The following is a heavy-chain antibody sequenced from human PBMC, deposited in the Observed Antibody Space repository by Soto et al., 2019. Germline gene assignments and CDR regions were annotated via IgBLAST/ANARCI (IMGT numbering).Heavy chain of an antibody. CDR3: AGGGVRGVVTRTRDYYGMDV. CDR1: GYNFTNYW. V-gene: IGHV5-51*01. J-gene: IGHJ6*02. Sequence: GESLKISCKGSGYNFTNYWIGWVRQMPGKGLESMGIIYPGDSDTRYSPSFQGQVTISADKSISTAYLQWSSLKASDTAMYYCAGGGVRGVVTRTRDYYGMDVWGQVNTVTVSS. CDR2: IYPGDSDT. D-gene: IGHD3-10*01.